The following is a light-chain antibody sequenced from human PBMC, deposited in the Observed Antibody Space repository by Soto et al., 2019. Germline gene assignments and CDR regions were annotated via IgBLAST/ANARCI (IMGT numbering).Light chain of an antibody. CDR2: EVN. J-gene: IGLJ6*01. CDR1: RSDIGDSNF. CDR3: ASFRSGTILV. Sequence: QSVLTQPASVSGSPGQSVTISCTGPRSDIGDSNFISWYQHSPGKAPRLLIYEVNNRPSGVSRRFSGSKASNTASLTISGLLDDDEADYFCASFRSGTILVFGSGTKLTVL. V-gene: IGLV2-14*01.